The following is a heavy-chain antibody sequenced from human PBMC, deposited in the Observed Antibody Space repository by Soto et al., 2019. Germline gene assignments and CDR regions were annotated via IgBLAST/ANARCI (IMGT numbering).Heavy chain of an antibody. CDR1: GFTFDDYP. J-gene: IGHJ4*02. CDR3: AKDHYYGSGSYLFDY. Sequence: GGSLRLSCAASGFTFDDYPMHWVRQAPGKGLEWVSGISWNSGSIGYADSVKGRFTISRDNAKNSLYLQMNSLRAEDTALYYCAKDHYYGSGSYLFDYWGQGTLVTVSS. D-gene: IGHD3-10*01. V-gene: IGHV3-9*01. CDR2: ISWNSGSI.